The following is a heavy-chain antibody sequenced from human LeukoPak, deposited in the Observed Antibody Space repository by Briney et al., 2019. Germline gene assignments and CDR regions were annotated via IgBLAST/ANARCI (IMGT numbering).Heavy chain of an antibody. V-gene: IGHV3-23*01. J-gene: IGHJ4*02. CDR3: AKSARDGYSYTY. CDR2: NSGSGGST. Sequence: GGSLRLSCAASGFTFSSYAMSWGRQAPGKGVEGVSGNSGSGGSTYYAASVKGRFPISRDNSKNTLPLQMNSLSAEDTAVYYCAKSARDGYSYTYWGQGPLVTVSS. CDR1: GFTFSSYA. D-gene: IGHD5-18*01.